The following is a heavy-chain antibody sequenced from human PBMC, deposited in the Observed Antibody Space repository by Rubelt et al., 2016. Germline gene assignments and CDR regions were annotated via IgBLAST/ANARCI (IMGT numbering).Heavy chain of an antibody. V-gene: IGHV4-39*07. CDR1: GGSISSSSYY. Sequence: QLQLQESGPGLVKPSETLSLTCTVSGGSISSSSYYWGWIRQPPGKGLEWIGSIYYSGSTYYNSCLSGRGNISGERSKNQVSLKLRSGTAADTAVYYCARFSLNYDFWSGYVDYWGQGTLVTVSS. CDR2: IYYSGST. D-gene: IGHD3-3*01. CDR3: ARFSLNYDFWSGYVDY. J-gene: IGHJ4*02.